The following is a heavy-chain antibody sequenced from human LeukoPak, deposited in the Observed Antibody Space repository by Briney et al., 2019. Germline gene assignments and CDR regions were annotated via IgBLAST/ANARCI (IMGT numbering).Heavy chain of an antibody. CDR2: ITGSGRGT. V-gene: IGHV3-23*01. CDR1: GFTVSSYA. J-gene: IGHJ3*02. Sequence: GGSLRLFCTASGFTVSSYAMSWVRQAPGKGLEWVSSITGSGRGTYYADPVKGRFSVSRDNSQNTVFLHMNSLRADDTALYYCSKDPNGDYVGAFDMWGPGTMVTVSS. D-gene: IGHD4-17*01. CDR3: SKDPNGDYVGAFDM.